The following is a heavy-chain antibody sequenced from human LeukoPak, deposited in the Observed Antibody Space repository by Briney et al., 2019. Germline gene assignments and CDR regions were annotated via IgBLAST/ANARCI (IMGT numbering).Heavy chain of an antibody. Sequence: SETLSLTCTVSGGSISSSSYYWGWIRQPPGKGLEWIGSIYYRGSPYYNPSLKSRVTISVDTSKNQFSLKLSSVTAADTAVYYCARLIWFGELSGYGMDVWGQGTTVTVSS. CDR1: GGSISSSSYY. J-gene: IGHJ6*02. CDR3: ARLIWFGELSGYGMDV. D-gene: IGHD3-10*01. V-gene: IGHV4-39*01. CDR2: IYYRGSP.